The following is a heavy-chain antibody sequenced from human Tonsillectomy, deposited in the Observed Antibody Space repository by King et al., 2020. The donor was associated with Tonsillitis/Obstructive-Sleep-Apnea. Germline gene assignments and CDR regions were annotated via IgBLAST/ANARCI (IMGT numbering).Heavy chain of an antibody. J-gene: IGHJ2*01. CDR1: GFTFSDHY. CDR2: TRIRANSYAT. CDR3: ARDRGYDFWSGNYFDL. V-gene: IGHV3-72*01. D-gene: IGHD3-3*01. Sequence: VQLVQSGGGLVQPGGSLRLSCTASGFTFSDHYMDWVRQAPGKGLEWVGRTRIRANSYATEYAASVKGRFTISRDDSKYSLYLQMNSLKTEDTAVYYCARDRGYDFWSGNYFDLWGRGTLVTVSS.